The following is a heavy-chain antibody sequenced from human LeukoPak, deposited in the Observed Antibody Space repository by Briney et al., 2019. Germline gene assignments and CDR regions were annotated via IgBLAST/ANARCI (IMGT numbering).Heavy chain of an antibody. D-gene: IGHD3-10*01. CDR3: ARRSGSPFDY. Sequence: SETLSLTCAVYGGSFSGYYWSWIRQPPGKGLEWIGEINHSGSTNYNPSLKSRVTISVDTSKNQFSLKLSSVTAADTAVYYCARRSGSPFDYWGQGTLVTVSS. V-gene: IGHV4-34*01. CDR1: GGSFSGYY. CDR2: INHSGST. J-gene: IGHJ4*02.